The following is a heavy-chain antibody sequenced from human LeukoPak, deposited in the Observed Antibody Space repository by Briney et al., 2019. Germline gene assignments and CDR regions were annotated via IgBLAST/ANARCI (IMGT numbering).Heavy chain of an antibody. V-gene: IGHV3-23*01. J-gene: IGHJ4*01. D-gene: IGHD6-13*01. CDR2: ISGLGDKQ. Sequence: GGSLRLSCAASGFTFSNYLMHWVRQAPGKGLEWVSGISGLGDKQYYADSVKGRFTISRDNSKNTVYLDMNSLRVEETGIYYCAKDSSAWYFYFDSWGQGTPVTVSS. CDR3: AKDSSAWYFYFDS. CDR1: GFTFSNYL.